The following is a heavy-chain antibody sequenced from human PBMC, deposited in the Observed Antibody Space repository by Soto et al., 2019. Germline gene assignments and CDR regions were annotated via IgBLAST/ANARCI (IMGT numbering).Heavy chain of an antibody. D-gene: IGHD3-9*01. V-gene: IGHV3-33*01. CDR3: ARDRVVGVVRYFDWLPRGYYYYGMDV. CDR1: GFTFSSYG. Sequence: QVQLVESGGGVVQPGRSLRLSCAASGFTFSSYGMHWVRQAPGKGLEWVAVIWYDGSNKYYADSVKGRFTISRDNSKNTLYLQMNSLRAEDTAVYYCARDRVVGVVRYFDWLPRGYYYYGMDVWGQGTTVTVAS. CDR2: IWYDGSNK. J-gene: IGHJ6*01.